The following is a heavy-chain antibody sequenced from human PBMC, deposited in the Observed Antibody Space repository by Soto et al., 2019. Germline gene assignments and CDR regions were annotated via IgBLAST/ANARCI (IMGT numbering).Heavy chain of an antibody. CDR1: GDSITNAAYY. V-gene: IGHV4-39*01. Sequence: SETLSLTCTVSGDSITNAAYYWGWIRQPPGKGLECIGIIFYSGNTYYRPSLKSRVTMSVDTSKNQFSLKLSSVSAADTSMYYCARVFGSGSYYFDYWGQGTLVTVSS. J-gene: IGHJ4*02. D-gene: IGHD3-10*01. CDR2: IFYSGNT. CDR3: ARVFGSGSYYFDY.